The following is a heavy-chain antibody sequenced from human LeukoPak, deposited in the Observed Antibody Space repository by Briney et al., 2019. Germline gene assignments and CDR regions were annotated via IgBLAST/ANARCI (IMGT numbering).Heavy chain of an antibody. J-gene: IGHJ4*02. V-gene: IGHV4-4*02. CDR1: GGSISSNNW. CDR3: ARVNINNWHSCDY. D-gene: IGHD1-1*01. Sequence: SETLSLTCAVSGGSISSNNWWGWVRQPPGKGLEWIGEIYHSGSPNYNPSLKSRVTISVDKSRNHLSLNLSSVTAADTAVYYCARVNINNWHSCDYWGQGTLVTVSS. CDR2: IYHSGSP.